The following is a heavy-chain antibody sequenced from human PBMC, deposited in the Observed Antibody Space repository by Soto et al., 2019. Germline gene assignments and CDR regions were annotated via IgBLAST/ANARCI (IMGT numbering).Heavy chain of an antibody. V-gene: IGHV3-43D*03. CDR2: ISWDGGST. CDR3: AKEAIAAAGTGYYFDY. J-gene: IGHJ4*02. Sequence: GGSLRLSCAASGFTFDDYAMHWVRQAPGKGLEWVSLISWDGGSTYYADSVKGRFTISRDNSKNSLYLQMNSLRAEDTALYYCAKEAIAAAGTGYYFDYWGQGTLVTVSS. CDR1: GFTFDDYA. D-gene: IGHD6-13*01.